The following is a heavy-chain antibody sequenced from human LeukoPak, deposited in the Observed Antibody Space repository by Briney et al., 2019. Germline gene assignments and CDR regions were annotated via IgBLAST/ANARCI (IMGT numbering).Heavy chain of an antibody. V-gene: IGHV4-39*07. CDR3: ARDVPGGRNDY. Sequence: SETLSLTCTVSGGSISSTTYYWAWIRQPPGKGLEWIGSIYKTGSTYYNPSLKSRVTISLDTSKNQFSLNINFVTAADTAVYYCARDVPGGRNDYWGQGTLVTVSS. CDR2: IYKTGST. D-gene: IGHD3-16*01. J-gene: IGHJ4*02. CDR1: GGSISSTTYY.